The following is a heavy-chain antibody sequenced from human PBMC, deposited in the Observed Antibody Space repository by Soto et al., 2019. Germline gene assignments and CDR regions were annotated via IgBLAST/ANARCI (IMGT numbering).Heavy chain of an antibody. CDR1: GYSFTSYW. V-gene: IGHV5-51*01. J-gene: IGHJ6*03. Sequence: GESLKIYCKGSGYSFTSYWIGWVRQMPGKGLEWMGIIYPGDSDTRYSPSFQGQVTISADKSISTAYLQWSSLKASDTAMYYCALAGRHDYYYYYMDVWGKGTTVTVSS. D-gene: IGHD6-13*01. CDR2: IYPGDSDT. CDR3: ALAGRHDYYYYYMDV.